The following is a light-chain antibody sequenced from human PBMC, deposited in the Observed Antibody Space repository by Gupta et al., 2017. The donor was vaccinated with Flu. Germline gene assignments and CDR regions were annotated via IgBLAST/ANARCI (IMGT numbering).Light chain of an antibody. V-gene: IGLV7-46*01. CDR1: TGPVTSGHF. CDR3: VRARGGLK. CDR2: DTD. J-gene: IGLJ3*02. Sequence: GGRGTRNCGARTGPVTSGHFPHWGQHKPGQTHNILVYDTDDKPARTPASFSGSRLGGKAALTLSGAQPEDEADYYCVRARGGLKFGGGTKLTVL.